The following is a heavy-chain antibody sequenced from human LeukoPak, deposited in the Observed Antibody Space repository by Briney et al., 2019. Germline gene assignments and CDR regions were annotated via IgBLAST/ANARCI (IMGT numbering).Heavy chain of an antibody. Sequence: ASVKVSCKASGYTFTSYDINWVRQATGQGLERMGWMNPNSGNTGYAQKFQGRVTMTRNTSISTAYMELSRLRSDDTAVYYCARGQTAXXXXSSGFLSNIWGQGTLVTVXS. V-gene: IGHV1-8*01. CDR2: MNPNSGNT. D-gene: IGHD3-22*01. J-gene: IGHJ3*02. CDR1: GYTFTSYD. CDR3: ARGQTAXXXXSSGFLSNI.